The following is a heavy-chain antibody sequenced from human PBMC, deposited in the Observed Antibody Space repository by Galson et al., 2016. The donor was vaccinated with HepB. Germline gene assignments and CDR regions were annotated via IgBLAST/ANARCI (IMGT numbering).Heavy chain of an antibody. CDR1: GYTFTSYY. D-gene: IGHD5-24*01. J-gene: IGHJ4*02. CDR3: ARDAETATITLDY. V-gene: IGHV1-46*04. CDR2: INPSGGTI. Sequence: SVKVSCKASGYTFTSYYMHWVRQAPGRGLEWMGIINPSGGTIAYAQKLQGRVSMTRDTSTSTVYMELSSLTSEDTAVYYCARDAETATITLDYWGQGTLVTVSS.